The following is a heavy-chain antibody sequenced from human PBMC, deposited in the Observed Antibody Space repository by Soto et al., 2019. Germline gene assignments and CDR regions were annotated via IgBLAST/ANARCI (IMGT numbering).Heavy chain of an antibody. Sequence: PSETLSLTCAVSGYSISSGYYWGWIRQPPGKGLEWIGSIYHSGSTYYNPSLKSRVTISVDTSKNQFSLKLSSVTAADTAVYYCARAHLEVVAAAASNWFDPWGQGTLVTVSS. CDR1: GYSISSGYY. V-gene: IGHV4-38-2*01. J-gene: IGHJ5*02. CDR3: ARAHLEVVAAAASNWFDP. D-gene: IGHD6-13*01. CDR2: IYHSGST.